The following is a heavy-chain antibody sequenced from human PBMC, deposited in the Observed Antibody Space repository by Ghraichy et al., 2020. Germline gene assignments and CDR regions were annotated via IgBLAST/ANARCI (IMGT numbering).Heavy chain of an antibody. J-gene: IGHJ2*01. D-gene: IGHD6-13*01. CDR2: IYYSGST. V-gene: IGHV4-39*01. CDR1: GGSISSSSYY. CDR3: ARQVSSRNSWYVGYWYFDL. Sequence: SQTLSLTCTVSGGSISSSSYYWGCIRQPPGKGLEWIGSIYYSGSTYYNPSLKSRVTISVDTSKNQFSLKLSSVTAADTAVYYCARQVSSRNSWYVGYWYFDLWGRGTLVTVSS.